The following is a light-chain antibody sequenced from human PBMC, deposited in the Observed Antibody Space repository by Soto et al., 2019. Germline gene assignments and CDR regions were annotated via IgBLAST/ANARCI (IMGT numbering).Light chain of an antibody. CDR2: EVN. CDR1: SIDSGAYKL. J-gene: IGLJ1*01. Sequence: QSELSQPAYVSGSPGQSMTTGSSGPSIDSGAYKLVSWLELHPGKAPKLMISEVNNRPSGVSDPLPCSTSRNTARLPISGLQAEDEADYYCCSYAGSSTLYVFGTGTKVTVL. CDR3: CSYAGSSTLYV. V-gene: IGLV2-23*02.